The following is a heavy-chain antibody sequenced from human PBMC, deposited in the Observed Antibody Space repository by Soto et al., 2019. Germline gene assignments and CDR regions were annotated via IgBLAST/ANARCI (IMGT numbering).Heavy chain of an antibody. V-gene: IGHV3-33*01. CDR3: ARDHNTIGGHNWFDS. CDR1: GFTFSAHG. CDR2: IFDDGIQK. D-gene: IGHD3-16*01. J-gene: IGHJ5*01. Sequence: QVQLVESGGGVVQPGSSLRLSCAASGFTFSAHGMHWVRQAPGKGPEWVAVIFDDGIQKFYPDSVKGRFTISRDTSKDTLYLHMIGLRAADTAIYYCARDHNTIGGHNWFDSWGQGTLVTVSS.